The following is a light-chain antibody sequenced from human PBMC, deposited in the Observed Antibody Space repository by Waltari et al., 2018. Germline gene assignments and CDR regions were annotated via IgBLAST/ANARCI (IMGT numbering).Light chain of an antibody. CDR3: QHYLRLPVT. V-gene: IGKV3-20*01. CDR2: GAS. CDR1: QSVSRA. J-gene: IGKJ1*01. Sequence: ETVLTQSPGTLSLSLGERATLSCRASQSVSRALTWYQQKPGQAPRLLIYGASTRAPGIPDRFSGSGSGTDFSLTISRLEPDDFAVYYCQHYLRLPVTFGQGTTVEV.